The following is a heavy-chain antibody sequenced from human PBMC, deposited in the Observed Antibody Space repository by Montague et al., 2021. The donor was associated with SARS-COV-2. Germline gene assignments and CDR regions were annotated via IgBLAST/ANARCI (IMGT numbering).Heavy chain of an antibody. J-gene: IGHJ6*02. Sequence: SETLSLTCTVSGGSISSSTYYWGWIRQPPGKGLEWIGEINHSGSTNYNPSLKSRVTISVDTSKNQFSLKLNSVTAADTAVYYCARGPVDDNCSGGSCYSRYYYGMDVWGQGTTVTVSS. CDR1: GGSISSSTYY. CDR3: ARGPVDDNCSGGSCYSRYYYGMDV. D-gene: IGHD2-15*01. V-gene: IGHV4-39*07. CDR2: INHSGST.